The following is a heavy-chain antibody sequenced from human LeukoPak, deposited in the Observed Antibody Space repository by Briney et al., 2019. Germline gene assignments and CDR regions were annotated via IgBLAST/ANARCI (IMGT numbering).Heavy chain of an antibody. CDR3: VRDVGYFHFDS. Sequence: GGSLRLSCAASGFSFGSFWMTWIRQAPGKGLEWVGHINEDGSQTNYMDSVTGRFTISRDNTKDSLYLQMNSLRAEDTAVYFCVRDVGYFHFDSWGQGILVTVSS. CDR2: INEDGSQT. V-gene: IGHV3-7*01. D-gene: IGHD1-1*01. CDR1: GFSFGSFW. J-gene: IGHJ4*02.